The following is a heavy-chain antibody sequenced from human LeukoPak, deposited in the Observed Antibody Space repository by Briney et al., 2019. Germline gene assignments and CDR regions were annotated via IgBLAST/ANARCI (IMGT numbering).Heavy chain of an antibody. Sequence: SQTLSLTCAISGDSVSSNSAAWNWIRQSPSRGLEWLGRTYYRSKWYNDYAVSVKSRITINPDTSKNQFSLQLNSVTPEDTAVYYCARSLGRSDPRYHYYYMDVWGKGTTVTVSS. CDR2: TYYRSKWYN. D-gene: IGHD2-15*01. V-gene: IGHV6-1*01. J-gene: IGHJ6*03. CDR1: GDSVSSNSAA. CDR3: ARSLGRSDPRYHYYYMDV.